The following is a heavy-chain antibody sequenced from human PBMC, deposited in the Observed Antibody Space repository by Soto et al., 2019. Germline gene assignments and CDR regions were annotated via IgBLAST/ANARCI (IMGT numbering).Heavy chain of an antibody. CDR3: ARDCSGGSCYPGMDV. CDR1: GFNFNSYT. D-gene: IGHD2-15*01. V-gene: IGHV3-21*01. J-gene: IGHJ6*02. Sequence: EVQLVESGGGLVKPGGSLRLSCAASGFNFNSYTINWVRQAPGKRLEWLSSISSSGYIFSTDSVRGRFTISRDNAKNSVYRQRTSLRAEDTAVYLCARDCSGGSCYPGMDVWGQGTTVTVSS. CDR2: ISSSGYI.